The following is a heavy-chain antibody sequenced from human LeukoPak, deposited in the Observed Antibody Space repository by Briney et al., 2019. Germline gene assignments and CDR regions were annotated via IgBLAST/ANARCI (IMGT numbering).Heavy chain of an antibody. V-gene: IGHV4-59*01. Sequence: SETLSLTCTVSGGSISSYYWSWIRQPPGKGLEWIGYINYSGSTNYNPSLKSRVTISVDTSKNQFSLKLSSVTAADTAVYYCARVVIPPESSSSVYYYYYYMDVWGKGTTVTVSS. CDR3: ARVVIPPESSSSVYYYYYYMDV. J-gene: IGHJ6*03. CDR2: INYSGST. D-gene: IGHD6-6*01. CDR1: GGSISSYY.